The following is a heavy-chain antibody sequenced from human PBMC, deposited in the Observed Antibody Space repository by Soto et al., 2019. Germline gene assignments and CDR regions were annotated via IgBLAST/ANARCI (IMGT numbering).Heavy chain of an antibody. J-gene: IGHJ5*02. CDR3: ARDTLYDSSGYYYVGYNWFDP. V-gene: IGHV1-3*01. Sequence: ASVKVSCKASGYTFTSYAMHWVRQAPGQRLEWMGWINAGNGNTKYSQKFQGRVTITRDTSARTAYMELSSLRSEDTAVYYCARDTLYDSSGYYYVGYNWFDPWGQGTLVTVYS. D-gene: IGHD3-22*01. CDR2: INAGNGNT. CDR1: GYTFTSYA.